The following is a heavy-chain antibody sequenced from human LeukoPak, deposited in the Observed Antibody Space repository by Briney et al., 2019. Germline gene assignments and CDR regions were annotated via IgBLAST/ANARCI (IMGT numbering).Heavy chain of an antibody. CDR3: ARRAAAVF. D-gene: IGHD6-13*01. CDR2: INHSGST. CDR1: GGPFSGYY. J-gene: IGHJ4*02. V-gene: IGHV4-34*01. Sequence: SETLSLTCAVYGGPFSGYYWSWIRQPPGKGLEWIGEINHSGSTNYNPSLKSRVTISVDTSKNQFSLKLSSVTAADTAVYYCARRAAAVFWGQGTLVTVSS.